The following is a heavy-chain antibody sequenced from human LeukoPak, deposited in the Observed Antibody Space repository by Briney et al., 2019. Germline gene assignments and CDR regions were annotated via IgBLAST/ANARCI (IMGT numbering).Heavy chain of an antibody. D-gene: IGHD3-22*01. J-gene: IGHJ5*02. CDR3: ARVFDDYYDSSADPPLWFDP. CDR1: GGSISSYF. Sequence: SETLSFTCTVSGGSISSYFWSWIRQPPGIGLEWIGYVYYSGSPNYNPSLKSRVTISVDTSKNQFSLRLRSVTAADTAVYYCARVFDDYYDSSADPPLWFDPWGQGTLVTVSS. V-gene: IGHV4-59*01. CDR2: VYYSGSP.